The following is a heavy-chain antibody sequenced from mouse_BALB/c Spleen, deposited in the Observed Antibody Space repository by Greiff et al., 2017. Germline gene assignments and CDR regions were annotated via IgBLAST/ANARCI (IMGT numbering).Heavy chain of an antibody. D-gene: IGHD1-2*01. CDR3: ARGKYYGYVFYFDY. CDR1: GYNFTSYW. CDR2: IYPGSGST. J-gene: IGHJ2*01. Sequence: QVQLQQPGAELVKPGTSVKLSCKASGYNFTSYWINWVKLRPGQGLEWIGDIYPGSGSTNYNEKFKSKATLTVDTSSSTAYMQLSSLASEDSALYYCARGKYYGYVFYFDYWGQGTTLTVSS. V-gene: IGHV1-55*01.